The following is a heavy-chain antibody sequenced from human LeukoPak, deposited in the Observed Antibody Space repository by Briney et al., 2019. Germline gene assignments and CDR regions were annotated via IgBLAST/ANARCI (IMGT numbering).Heavy chain of an antibody. V-gene: IGHV3-23*01. CDR1: GFTFSSYG. Sequence: GGTLRLSCAASGFTFSSYGMSWVRQAPGKGLEWVSGISGSGGSTYYADSVKGRFTISRDNPHNTLYLQMNSVRAEDTAVYFCARGGVDHYGSGTYYLMYYFDHWGQGALVTVSS. J-gene: IGHJ4*02. D-gene: IGHD3-10*01. CDR2: ISGSGGST. CDR3: ARGGVDHYGSGTYYLMYYFDH.